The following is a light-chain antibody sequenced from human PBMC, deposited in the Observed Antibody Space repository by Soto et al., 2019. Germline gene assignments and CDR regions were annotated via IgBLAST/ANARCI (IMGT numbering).Light chain of an antibody. V-gene: IGKV3-20*01. CDR2: GAS. CDR3: QQYGSSPGT. Sequence: EVVLTQSPGTLSLSPGERATLSCRASQSVSNNYLAWYQQKPGQAPRLLISGASSRATGIPDRFSGGGSGTDFPLTISRVEPEDFAVYSCQQYGSSPGTFGQGTRLEIK. J-gene: IGKJ2*01. CDR1: QSVSNNY.